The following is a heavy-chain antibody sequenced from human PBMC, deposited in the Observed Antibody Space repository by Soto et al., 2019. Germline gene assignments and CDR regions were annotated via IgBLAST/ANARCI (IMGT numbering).Heavy chain of an antibody. V-gene: IGHV5-10-1*01. D-gene: IGHD6-13*01. CDR1: GYSFTSYS. CDR2: IDPSDSYT. J-gene: IGHJ6*02. Sequence: GESLEISCKGSGYSFTSYSISWVRQMPGKGLEWMGRIDPSDSYTNYSPSFQGHVTISADKSVSTAYLQWSSPKASDTAMYYCARQAGSTYYYYYGMDVWGQGTTVTVSS. CDR3: ARQAGSTYYYYYGMDV.